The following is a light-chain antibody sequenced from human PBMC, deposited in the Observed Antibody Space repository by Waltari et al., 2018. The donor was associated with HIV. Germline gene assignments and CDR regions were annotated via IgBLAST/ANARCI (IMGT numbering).Light chain of an antibody. V-gene: IGKV1-39*01. J-gene: IGKJ3*01. Sequence: DIQMTQSPSSLSASVGDRVTILCRASQSISTYLNWYQHKPGQVPRLLISAASTLQTGVPSRFSGSGSGTEFTLTLSSLQPEDFATYYCQQSSSTPLTFGPGT. CDR2: AAS. CDR3: QQSSSTPLT. CDR1: QSISTY.